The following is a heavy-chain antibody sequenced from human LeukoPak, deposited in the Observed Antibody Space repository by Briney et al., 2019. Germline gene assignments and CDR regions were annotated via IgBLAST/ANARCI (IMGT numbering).Heavy chain of an antibody. CDR2: ITGSGGTT. D-gene: IGHD1-26*01. J-gene: IGHJ4*02. CDR1: GFTFSTYA. CDR3: APSMGATWY. V-gene: IGHV3-23*01. Sequence: GRSLRLSCAASGFTFSTYAMTWVRQAPGKGLEWVSGITGSGGTTYYADSVKGRFTISRDNSKNTLYLQMNSLRAEDTAVYYCAPSMGATWYWGQGTLVTVSS.